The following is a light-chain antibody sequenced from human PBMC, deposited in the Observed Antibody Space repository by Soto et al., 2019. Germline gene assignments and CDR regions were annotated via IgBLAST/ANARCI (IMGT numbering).Light chain of an antibody. CDR1: QSISDN. CDR2: GAS. V-gene: IGKV3-15*01. Sequence: EIVMTQSPATLSVSPGERATLSCRASQSISDNLAWYQQKPGQAPRLLIYGASTRAIGIPARFSGSGSGTEFTLTISSLQSEDFAVYHCQQYNNWPPWTFGQGTKVEIK. J-gene: IGKJ1*01. CDR3: QQYNNWPPWT.